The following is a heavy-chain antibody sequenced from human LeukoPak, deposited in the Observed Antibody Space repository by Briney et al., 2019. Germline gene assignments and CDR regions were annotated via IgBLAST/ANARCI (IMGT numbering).Heavy chain of an antibody. CDR1: GYTFTSYD. CDR2: MNPNSGNT. D-gene: IGHD3-16*01. J-gene: IGHJ4*02. Sequence: GASVKVSCKASGYTFTSYDINWVRQATGQGLEWMGWMNPNSGNTGYAQKFQGRVTMTRNTSISTAYMELSSLRSEDTAVYYCARGHLISRSRGGFYFDYWGQGTLVTVSS. V-gene: IGHV1-8*01. CDR3: ARGHLISRSRGGFYFDY.